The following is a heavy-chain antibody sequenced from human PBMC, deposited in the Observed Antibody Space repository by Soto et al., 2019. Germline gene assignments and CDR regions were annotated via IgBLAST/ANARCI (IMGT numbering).Heavy chain of an antibody. J-gene: IGHJ4*02. Sequence: SETLSLTSHVSGCTITSDDYHWTWIRRPPGKGLEWIGFIYYSGTYYNPSLRGRVTISVDTSKNEFSLKLSSVTAADTAVYYCARDLAYCASGSCYAKWGSWGQGTLVTVSS. D-gene: IGHD2-15*01. CDR1: GCTITSDDYH. CDR3: ARDLAYCASGSCYAKWGS. V-gene: IGHV4-30-4*01. CDR2: IYYSGT.